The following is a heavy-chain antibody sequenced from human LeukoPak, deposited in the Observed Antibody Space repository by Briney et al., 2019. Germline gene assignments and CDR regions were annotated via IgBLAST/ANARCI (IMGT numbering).Heavy chain of an antibody. CDR2: IRGDGSKT. Sequence: GGSLRLSCAASGFIFSSYAMGWVRQAPGKGLEWVANIRGDGSKTYYVDSVKGRFTISRDNAENSLYLQLDSLRADDTALYYCARDGNYFDGYYYDVFDMWGQGTMVTVSP. V-gene: IGHV3-7*01. CDR1: GFIFSSYA. D-gene: IGHD5-24*01. J-gene: IGHJ3*02. CDR3: ARDGNYFDGYYYDVFDM.